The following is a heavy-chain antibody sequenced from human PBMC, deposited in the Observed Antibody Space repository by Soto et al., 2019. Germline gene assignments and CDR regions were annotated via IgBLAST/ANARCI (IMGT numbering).Heavy chain of an antibody. CDR3: ARGLYSGYDAFDI. D-gene: IGHD5-12*01. Sequence: SETLSLTCAVYGGSFSGYYWSWIRQPPGKGLEWIGEINHSGSTNYNPSLKSRVTISVDTSKNQFSLKLSSVTAADTAVYYCARGLYSGYDAFDIWGQGTMVTVSS. V-gene: IGHV4-34*01. CDR2: INHSGST. J-gene: IGHJ3*02. CDR1: GGSFSGYY.